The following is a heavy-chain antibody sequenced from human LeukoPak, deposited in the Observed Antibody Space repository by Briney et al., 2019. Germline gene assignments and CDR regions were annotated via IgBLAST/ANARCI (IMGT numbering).Heavy chain of an antibody. J-gene: IGHJ5*02. CDR3: ARHDPSGTIRPNWFDP. V-gene: IGHV4-39*01. D-gene: IGHD1-7*01. CDR2: YYSGST. Sequence: SETLSLTCTVSGGSISSNSYCWSRIRPPQGKGLVGSGYYSGSTYYNPSLKSRVTISVDTSKNQFSLKLSSVTAADTAVYYCARHDPSGTIRPNWFDPWGQGTLVTVSS. CDR1: GGSISSNSYC.